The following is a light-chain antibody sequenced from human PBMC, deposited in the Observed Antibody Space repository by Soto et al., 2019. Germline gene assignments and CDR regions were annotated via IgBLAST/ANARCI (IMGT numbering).Light chain of an antibody. Sequence: QSPGTLSLSPGARAIISCRASQTISSKYLAWYQQKPGQATRLLLYGASVRATGIPDRFSGNESVTDITLTISRLEPEKFSGDYSQQYSSSLFTGGQGIGLEIK. V-gene: IGKV3-20*01. CDR1: QTISSKY. CDR3: QQYSSSLFT. CDR2: GAS. J-gene: IGKJ5*01.